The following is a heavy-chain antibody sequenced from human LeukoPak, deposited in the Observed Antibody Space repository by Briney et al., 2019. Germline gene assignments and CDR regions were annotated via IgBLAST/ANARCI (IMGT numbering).Heavy chain of an antibody. V-gene: IGHV4-59*12. D-gene: IGHD6-19*01. CDR1: GGSISSYY. Sequence: PSETLSLTCTVSGGSISSYYWSWIRQPPGKGLEWIGYNYYSGSTNYKPSLKSRVTISVDTSKNQFSLKLSSVTAADTAVYYCARASSGWYNWFDPWGQGTLVTVSS. CDR3: ARASSGWYNWFDP. CDR2: NYYSGST. J-gene: IGHJ5*02.